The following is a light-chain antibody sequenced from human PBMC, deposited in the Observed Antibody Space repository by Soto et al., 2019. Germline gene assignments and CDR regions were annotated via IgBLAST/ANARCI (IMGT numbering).Light chain of an antibody. V-gene: IGKV3D-15*01. CDR1: QSVSSN. Sequence: EIVMTQSPATLSVSPGERATLSCRASQSVSSNLAWYQQKHGQAPRLLIYGASTRTTSIPARFSGSGSGTKFILTISSLQSEDFAVYYCQQYNSRPPYTFGQGTKLEIK. CDR3: QQYNSRPPYT. CDR2: GAS. J-gene: IGKJ2*01.